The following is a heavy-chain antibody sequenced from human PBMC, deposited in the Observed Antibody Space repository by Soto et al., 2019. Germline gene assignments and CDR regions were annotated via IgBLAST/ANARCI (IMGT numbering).Heavy chain of an antibody. V-gene: IGHV4-4*02. CDR1: GGSISSSNW. D-gene: IGHD3-10*01. Sequence: SETLSLTCAVSGGSISSSNWWSWVRQPPGKGLEWIGEIYHSGSTNYNPSLKSRVTISVDTSKNQFSLKLSSVTAADTAVYYCARHITMVRGAIRYYYYDGIDVWGQGTTVT. CDR2: IYHSGST. CDR3: ARHITMVRGAIRYYYYDGIDV. J-gene: IGHJ6*02.